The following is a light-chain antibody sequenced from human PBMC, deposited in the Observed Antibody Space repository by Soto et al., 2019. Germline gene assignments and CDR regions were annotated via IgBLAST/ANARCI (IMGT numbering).Light chain of an antibody. CDR2: ENN. J-gene: IGLJ1*01. CDR3: GTWDSSLSAYV. V-gene: IGLV1-51*02. CDR1: SSNIGNNY. Sequence: QSVLTQPPSVSAAPGQKVTISCSGSSSNIGNNYVSWYQQLPGTAPKLLIYENNKRPSGIPDRFSGSKSGTSATLGITGLQTGDEADYYCGTWDSSLSAYVFGTGPSSPS.